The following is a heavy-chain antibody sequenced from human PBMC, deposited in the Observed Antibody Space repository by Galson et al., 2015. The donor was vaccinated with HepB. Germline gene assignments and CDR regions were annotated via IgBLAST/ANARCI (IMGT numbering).Heavy chain of an antibody. J-gene: IGHJ5*02. CDR3: ARDQESITMVRGARVSWFDP. CDR2: ISSSSSYI. V-gene: IGHV3-21*01. Sequence: SLRLSCAASGFTFSSYSMNWVRQAPGKGLEWVSSISSSSSYIYYADSVKGRFTISRDNAKNSLYLQMNSLRAEDTAVYYCARDQESITMVRGARVSWFDPWGQGTLVTVSS. CDR1: GFTFSSYS. D-gene: IGHD3-10*01.